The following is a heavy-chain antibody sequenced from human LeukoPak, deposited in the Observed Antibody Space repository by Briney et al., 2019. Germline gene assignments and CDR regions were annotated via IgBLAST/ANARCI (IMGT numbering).Heavy chain of an antibody. D-gene: IGHD7-27*01. CDR2: IYYSGST. J-gene: IGHJ4*02. CDR1: GGSISSSSYY. Sequence: SETLSLTCTVSGGSISSSSYYWGWIRQPPGKGLEWIGSIYYSGSTYYNPSLKSRVTISVDTSKNQFSLKLSSVTAADTAVYYCARPGASLGYFDYWGQGTLVTVSS. CDR3: ARPGASLGYFDY. V-gene: IGHV4-39*01.